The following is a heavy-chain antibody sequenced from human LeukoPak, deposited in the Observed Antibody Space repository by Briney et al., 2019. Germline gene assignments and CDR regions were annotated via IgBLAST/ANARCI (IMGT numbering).Heavy chain of an antibody. V-gene: IGHV3-74*01. D-gene: IGHD3-22*01. CDR1: EFTFSSYW. CDR2: INSDGSST. CDR3: ARNDYYDSSGHLDY. Sequence: GGSLRLSCAASEFTFSSYWMHWVRQAPGKGLVWVSRINSDGSSTSYADSVKGRFTISRDNAKNTLYLQMNSLRAEDTAVYYCARNDYYDSSGHLDYWGQGTLVTVSS. J-gene: IGHJ4*02.